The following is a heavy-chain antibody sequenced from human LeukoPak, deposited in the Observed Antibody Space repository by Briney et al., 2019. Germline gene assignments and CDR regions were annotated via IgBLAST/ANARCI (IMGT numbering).Heavy chain of an antibody. CDR3: AKDMTSGDGYNNFDY. CDR1: GFTFSSYA. D-gene: IGHD5-24*01. V-gene: IGHV3-23*01. CDR2: VSAGDDTT. Sequence: GGSLRLSCAASGFTFSSYAMNWVRQAPGKGLEWVSAVSAGDDTTYYADSMKGRFTISRANSKNTLYLQMNSLRAEDTAVYYCAKDMTSGDGYNNFDYWGQGTLVTVSS. J-gene: IGHJ4*02.